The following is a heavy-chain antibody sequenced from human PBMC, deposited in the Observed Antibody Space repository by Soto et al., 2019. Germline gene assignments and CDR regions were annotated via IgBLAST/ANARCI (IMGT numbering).Heavy chain of an antibody. CDR2: ISNYNSNT. D-gene: IGHD3-22*01. Sequence: GAAVKATWKASGYTFANDGLNCGRQATGLGLEWMGWISNYNSNTNYAQKFRGRVTMTTDTSTSTSYMELRSLRSDDTSVYYYARGSDASGYSSCSVSCGQRPLVTVSS. V-gene: IGHV1-18*04. CDR3: ARGSDASGYSSCSVS. CDR1: GYTFANDG. J-gene: IGHJ5*02.